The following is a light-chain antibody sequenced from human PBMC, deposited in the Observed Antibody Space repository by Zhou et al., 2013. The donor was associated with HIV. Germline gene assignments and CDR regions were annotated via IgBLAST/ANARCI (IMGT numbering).Light chain of an antibody. CDR1: QSVNSNF. CDR2: GAS. CDR3: QQYGNSPDT. J-gene: IGKJ2*01. V-gene: IGKV3-20*01. Sequence: EIVLTQSPGTLSLSPGERATLSCRASQSVNSNFLAWYQQKPGQAPRLLIYGASNRATGIPDRFGGSGSGTDFTLTISRLEPEDFAVYYCQQYGNSPDTFGQGTNLEIK.